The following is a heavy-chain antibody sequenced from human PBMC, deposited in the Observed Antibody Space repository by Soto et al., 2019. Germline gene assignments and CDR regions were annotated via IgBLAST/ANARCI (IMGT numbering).Heavy chain of an antibody. CDR2: IIPILGIA. CDR3: ARVTDCGDEGGYWYFDL. J-gene: IGHJ2*01. Sequence: QVQLVQSGAEVKKPGSSVKVSCKASGGTFSSYTISWVRQAPGQGLEWMGRIIPILGIANYAQKFQGRVTITADKSTSTAYMELSSLRSEDTAVYYCARVTDCGDEGGYWYFDLWGRGTLVTVSS. V-gene: IGHV1-69*02. CDR1: GGTFSSYT. D-gene: IGHD4-17*01.